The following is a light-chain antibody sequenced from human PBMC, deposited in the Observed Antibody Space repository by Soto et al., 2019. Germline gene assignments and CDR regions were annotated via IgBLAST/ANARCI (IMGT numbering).Light chain of an antibody. Sequence: EVVLTQSPGTLSLSKGERATLSCRASQSVSSSYLAWYQQKPGQAPRLLIYGASSRATGIPDRFSGSGSGTDFTLTISRLEPEDFAVYYCQQYGSSPTTFGQGSIVDIK. CDR3: QQYGSSPTT. V-gene: IGKV3-20*01. CDR2: GAS. CDR1: QSVSSSY. J-gene: IGKJ1*01.